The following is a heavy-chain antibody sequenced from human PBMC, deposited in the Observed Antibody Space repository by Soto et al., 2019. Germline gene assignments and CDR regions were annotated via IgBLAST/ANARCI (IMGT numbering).Heavy chain of an antibody. D-gene: IGHD2-2*01. J-gene: IGHJ6*01. CDR3: ARDEYQLLLSYGMDV. CDR2: IKQDGSEK. V-gene: IGHV3-7*05. Sequence: PGGSLRLSCAASGFTFSSYWMSWVRQAPGKGLEWVANIKQDGSEKYYVDSVKGRFTISRDNAKNSLYLQMNSLRAEDTAVYYCARDEYQLLLSYGMDVWGQGTAVTVSS. CDR1: GFTFSSYW.